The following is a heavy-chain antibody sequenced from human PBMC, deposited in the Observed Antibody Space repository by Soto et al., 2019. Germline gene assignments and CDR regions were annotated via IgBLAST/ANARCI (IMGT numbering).Heavy chain of an antibody. CDR2: VSYDGSNK. CDR3: AKDTYYYDRSGYYTYDH. V-gene: IGHV3-30*18. J-gene: IGHJ4*02. Sequence: QVQLVESGGGVVQPGRSLRLSCAASGFTFSSYGVHWVRQAPGKGLEWVASVSYDGSNKHYADSVKGRFTISRDNSRNRLDLQMHSLRAEDTAVYYCAKDTYYYDRSGYYTYDHWGQGTQVTVSS. D-gene: IGHD3-22*01. CDR1: GFTFSSYG.